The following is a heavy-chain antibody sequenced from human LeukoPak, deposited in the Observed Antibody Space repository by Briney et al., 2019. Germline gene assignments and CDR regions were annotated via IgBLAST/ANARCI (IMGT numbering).Heavy chain of an antibody. CDR1: GDSVSTDSAA. J-gene: IGHJ4*02. CDR3: ATHGYSELRYFDWSTNE. Sequence: SQTLSLTCAISGDSVSTDSAAWNWIRQSPSRGLEWLGRTYYRSKWYYDYAVSVKSRITINPDTSKNQFSLHLNSVTPEDTAVYYCATHGYSELRYFDWSTNEWGQGTLVTVSS. D-gene: IGHD3-9*01. CDR2: TYYRSKWYY. V-gene: IGHV6-1*01.